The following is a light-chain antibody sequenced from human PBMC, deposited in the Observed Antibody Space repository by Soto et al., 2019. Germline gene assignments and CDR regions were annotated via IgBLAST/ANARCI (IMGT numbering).Light chain of an antibody. CDR3: QQRSKWPPWK. J-gene: IGKJ1*01. CDR2: DAS. V-gene: IGKV3-11*01. Sequence: EIVLTHSPSTLSLSPGERATLSCMASQSVSSYLAWYQQKPGQAPRLLIYDASNRATGIPARFSGSGSGKDFTLTISSLEPEDFAVYYCQQRSKWPPWKFGQGTKV. CDR1: QSVSSY.